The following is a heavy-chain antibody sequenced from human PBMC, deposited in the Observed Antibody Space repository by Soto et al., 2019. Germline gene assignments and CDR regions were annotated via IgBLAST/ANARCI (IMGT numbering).Heavy chain of an antibody. V-gene: IGHV3-23*01. J-gene: IGHJ4*02. CDR1: GFTFSNYA. D-gene: IGHD3-9*01. CDR3: AKDPRSFDLFILSPTFDY. Sequence: GGSLRLSCAASGFTFSNYALSWVRQAPGKGLGLEWVSAISGSGGGTYYADSVKGRFTISRDNSKNTLFLQMNSLRAEDTAVYYCAKDPRSFDLFILSPTFDYWGQGT. CDR2: ISGSGGGT.